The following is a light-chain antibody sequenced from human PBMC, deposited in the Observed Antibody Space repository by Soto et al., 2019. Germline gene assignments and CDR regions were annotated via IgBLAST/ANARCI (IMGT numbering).Light chain of an antibody. J-gene: IGKJ5*01. V-gene: IGKV3-20*01. CDR1: QSVSSSY. Sequence: VRTVSTGRHPLTHGKSATLSCSSSQSVSSSYLAWYQQKPGQAPRLLIYGASSRATGIPDRFSGSGSGTDITLTSGIVQPDDVEVHYVREPGRSPGCLGRGARLEIK. CDR2: GAS. CDR3: REPGRSPGC.